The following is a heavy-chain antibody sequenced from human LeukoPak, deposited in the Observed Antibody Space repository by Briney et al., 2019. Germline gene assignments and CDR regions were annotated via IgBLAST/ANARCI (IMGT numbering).Heavy chain of an antibody. D-gene: IGHD6-19*01. CDR3: AKAHTAVAGFSYFDY. V-gene: IGHV3-23*01. J-gene: IGHJ4*02. CDR2: FSGSGDST. CDR1: GFTFSTYA. Sequence: PGGSLRLSCTASGFTFSTYAMNWVRQAPGKGLEWVSAFSGSGDSTYYADSVKGRFTISRDNSKNTLYLQMNSLRAEDTAVYYCAKAHTAVAGFSYFDYWGQGTLVTVSS.